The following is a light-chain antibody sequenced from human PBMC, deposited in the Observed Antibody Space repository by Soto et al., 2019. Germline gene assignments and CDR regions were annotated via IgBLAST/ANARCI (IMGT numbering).Light chain of an antibody. CDR1: SSDVGGYNY. CDR3: SSYADSNTPI. J-gene: IGLJ2*01. V-gene: IGLV2-14*01. Sequence: QSALTQPASVSGSPGQSITISCTGTSSDVGGYNYVSWYQQHPGKAPRLMIYDVSNRPSGVSNRFSGSKSGNTASLTISGLQAEDEADYYCSSYADSNTPIFGGGTKVTVL. CDR2: DVS.